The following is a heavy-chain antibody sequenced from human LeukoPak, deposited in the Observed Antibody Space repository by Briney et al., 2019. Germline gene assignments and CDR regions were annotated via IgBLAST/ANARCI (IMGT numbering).Heavy chain of an antibody. V-gene: IGHV1-69*01. CDR3: AREGRIQVWSREFDP. J-gene: IGHJ5*02. D-gene: IGHD5-18*01. CDR2: IIPIFGTA. Sequence: ASVKVSCKASGGTFSSYAISWVRQAPGQGLEWMGGIIPIFGTANYAQKFQGRVTITADESTSTAYMELSSLRSEDTAVYYCAREGRIQVWSREFDPWGQGTLVTVSS. CDR1: GGTFSSYA.